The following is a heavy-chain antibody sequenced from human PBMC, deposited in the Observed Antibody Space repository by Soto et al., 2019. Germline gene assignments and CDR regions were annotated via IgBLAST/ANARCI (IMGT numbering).Heavy chain of an antibody. D-gene: IGHD3-16*01. CDR2: INPNSGGT. CDR1: GYTFTGYY. Sequence: ASVKVSCQSSGYTFTGYYMHWVRQAPGQGLEWMGWINPNSGGTNYAQKFQGRVTMTRDTSISTAYMELSRLRSDDTAVYYCARDYDYVWWCPENYFDYWGQGTLVTVSS. V-gene: IGHV1-2*02. CDR3: ARDYDYVWWCPENYFDY. J-gene: IGHJ4*02.